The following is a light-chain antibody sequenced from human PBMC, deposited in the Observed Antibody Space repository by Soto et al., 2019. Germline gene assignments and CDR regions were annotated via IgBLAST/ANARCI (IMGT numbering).Light chain of an antibody. CDR2: YDD. Sequence: SSELTQPPSVSVAPGRTARITCGGNNIESKSVHWCQQKPGQAPVLVIYYDDDRPSGISERFSGSNSGNTATLTITRVEAGDEADYYCQVWDTSDHVVFGGGTKLTVL. V-gene: IGLV3-21*04. CDR3: QVWDTSDHVV. CDR1: NIESKS. J-gene: IGLJ2*01.